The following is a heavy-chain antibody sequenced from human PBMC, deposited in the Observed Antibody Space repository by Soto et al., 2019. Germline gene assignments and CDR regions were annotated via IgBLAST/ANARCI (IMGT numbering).Heavy chain of an antibody. D-gene: IGHD1-1*01. J-gene: IGHJ4*02. CDR1: GGSISSYY. CDR2: IYYSGST. Sequence: QVQLQESGPGLVKPSETLSLTCTVSGGSISSYYWSWIRQPPGKGLEWIGYIYYSGSTNYNPSLKSRVTISVDTSKNQFSLKLSSVTAADTAVYYCASLRTTTVDYWGQGTLVTVSS. CDR3: ASLRTTTVDY. V-gene: IGHV4-59*01.